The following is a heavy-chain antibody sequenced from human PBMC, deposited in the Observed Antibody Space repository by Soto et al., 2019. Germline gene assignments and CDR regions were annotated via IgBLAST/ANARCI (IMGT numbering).Heavy chain of an antibody. CDR2: SSAYNGHA. J-gene: IGHJ4*02. Sequence: QVQLVQSGAEMKKPGATVTVSCKTSGYTFSMYGISWVRQVPGQGREWMGWSSAYNGHANFAQRFQDRITMNTDTSTSTAYMELRRRRTDDTALYYCTRADSLTGTTRYYFDYWGQGTLVTVSS. D-gene: IGHD1-20*01. CDR3: TRADSLTGTTRYYFDY. V-gene: IGHV1-18*01. CDR1: GYTFSMYG.